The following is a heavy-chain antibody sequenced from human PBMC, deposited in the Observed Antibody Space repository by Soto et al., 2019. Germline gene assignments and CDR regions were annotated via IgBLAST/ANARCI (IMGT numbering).Heavy chain of an antibody. D-gene: IGHD3-10*01. CDR3: AGSYSSGNWYFDY. Sequence: GSLLLSCAASGCSFSAYSMNWVRQAPGKGLEWIAYTSTSSTTKYYADSVRVRFSISRDNANDPLYLDMDKLRDEDTGIYYCAGSYSSGNWYFDYWGLGTQVTVSS. V-gene: IGHV3-48*02. CDR2: TSTSSTTK. J-gene: IGHJ4*02. CDR1: GCSFSAYS.